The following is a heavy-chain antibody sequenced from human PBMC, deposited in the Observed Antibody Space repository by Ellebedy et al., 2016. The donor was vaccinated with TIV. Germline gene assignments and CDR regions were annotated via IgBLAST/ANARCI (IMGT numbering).Heavy chain of an antibody. CDR3: TRDPEPTRSYCGGDCYRLH. Sequence: GESLKISXTASGFTFGDYAMSWFRQAPGKGLEWVGFIRSKAYGGTTEYAASVKGRFTISRDDSKSIAYLQMNSLKTEDTAVYYCTRDPEPTRSYCGGDCYRLHWGQGTLVTVSS. CDR1: GFTFGDYA. J-gene: IGHJ4*02. D-gene: IGHD2-21*01. CDR2: IRSKAYGGTT. V-gene: IGHV3-49*03.